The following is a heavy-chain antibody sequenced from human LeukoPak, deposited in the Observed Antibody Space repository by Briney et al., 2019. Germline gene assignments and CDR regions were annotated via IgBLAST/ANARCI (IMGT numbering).Heavy chain of an antibody. CDR3: ARGGDAFDI. CDR1: GYTFTSYG. Sequence: ASVMVSCKASGYTFTSYGISWVRQAPGQGLEWMGWISAYNGNTNYAQKLQGRVTITADTSTSTAYMELRSLRSEDTAVYYCARGGDAFDIWGQGTMVTVSS. V-gene: IGHV1-18*04. J-gene: IGHJ3*02. D-gene: IGHD3-10*01. CDR2: ISAYNGNT.